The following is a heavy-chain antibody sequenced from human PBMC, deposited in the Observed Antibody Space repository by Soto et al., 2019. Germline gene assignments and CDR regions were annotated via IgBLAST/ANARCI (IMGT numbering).Heavy chain of an antibody. V-gene: IGHV3-30*04. CDR1: GFTFSSYA. J-gene: IGHJ4*02. D-gene: IGHD2-2*01. Sequence: GGSLRLSCADYGFTFSSYAMHWVRQATGKGMEWGAVISYDGSNKYYADSVKGRFTISRDNSKNTLYLQMNSLRAEDTAVYYCASPIEVLGSTLDYWGQGTLVTVSS. CDR3: ASPIEVLGSTLDY. CDR2: ISYDGSNK.